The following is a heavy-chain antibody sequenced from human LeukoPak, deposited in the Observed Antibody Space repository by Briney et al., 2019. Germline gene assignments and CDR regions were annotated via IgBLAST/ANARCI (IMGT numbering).Heavy chain of an antibody. Sequence: GGSLRLSCAASGFTFSNYWVGWVRQAPGKGLEWVANIKEDGSAKYYVDSVQGRFTISRDNAKNSLFLQMDSLRAEDTAVYYCAKEIWPTVTTPGRTYFDYWGQGALVTVSS. D-gene: IGHD4-17*01. CDR1: GFTFSNYW. V-gene: IGHV3-7*01. CDR2: IKEDGSAK. J-gene: IGHJ4*02. CDR3: AKEIWPTVTTPGRTYFDY.